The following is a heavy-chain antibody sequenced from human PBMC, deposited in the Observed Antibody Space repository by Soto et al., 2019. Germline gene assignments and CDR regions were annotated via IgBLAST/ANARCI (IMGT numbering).Heavy chain of an antibody. CDR1: YFTRVNYW. V-gene: IGHV3-7*03. CDR2: IKPDGSVT. CDR3: FGGNGGTP. Sequence: GGSLRLSCITSYFTRVNYWINWARQAPGKGLEWVANIKPDGSVTNYLDSVKGRFTSSRDNVRNSVSLHMNSLRVEDTAVYFCFGGNGGTPWGQGTLVTVSS. J-gene: IGHJ5*02. D-gene: IGHD2-15*01.